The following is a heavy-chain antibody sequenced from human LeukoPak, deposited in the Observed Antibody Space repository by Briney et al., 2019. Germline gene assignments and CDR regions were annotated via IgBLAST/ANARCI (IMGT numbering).Heavy chain of an antibody. J-gene: IGHJ4*02. CDR2: ISGSGGST. CDR3: AKDALYYDILTDNYFDY. V-gene: IGHV3-23*01. D-gene: IGHD3-9*01. Sequence: GGSLRLSCAASGFTFSSYAMSWVRQAPGKGLEWVSGISGSGGSTYYADSVKGRSTISRDNSKNTLYLQMNSLRAEDTAVYYCAKDALYYDILTDNYFDYWGQGTLVTVSS. CDR1: GFTFSSYA.